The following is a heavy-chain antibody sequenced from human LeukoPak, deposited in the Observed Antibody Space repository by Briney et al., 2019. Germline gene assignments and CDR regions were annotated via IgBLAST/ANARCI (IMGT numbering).Heavy chain of an antibody. D-gene: IGHD3-22*01. CDR3: ARRSDDYDSSAYYH. CDR2: SNPNNGDT. J-gene: IGHJ4*02. CDR1: GYTFTVNF. V-gene: IGHV1-2*02. Sequence: ASVTLSFTTSGYTFTVNFMHWVRQAPGHGPEWMGWSNPNNGDTNYAQKFQGRVTMTRVTSITTAYMDLSSLRSEDTAVYYCARRSDDYDSSAYYHWGQGTLVTVSS.